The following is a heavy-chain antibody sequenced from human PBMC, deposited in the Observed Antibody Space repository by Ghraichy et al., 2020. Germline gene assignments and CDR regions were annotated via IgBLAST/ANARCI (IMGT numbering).Heavy chain of an antibody. V-gene: IGHV3-23*01. CDR1: GFTFAGYA. CDR2: SNGNTGGT. CDR3: AKDKGGSTSSPNHYYGMDV. D-gene: IGHD6-13*01. J-gene: IGHJ6*02. Sequence: GALRLSCEASGFTFAGYAMNWVRQAPGKGLEWVSTSNGNTGGTYYTDSVKGRFTVSRDNSKNTLYLQMDSLRAEDTAVYYCAKDKGGSTSSPNHYYGMDVWGQGTTVAVSS.